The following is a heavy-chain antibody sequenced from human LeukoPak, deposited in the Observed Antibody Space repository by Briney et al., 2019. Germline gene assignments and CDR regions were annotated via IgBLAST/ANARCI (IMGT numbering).Heavy chain of an antibody. CDR1: GYSISSGYY. Sequence: SETLSLTCTVSGYSISSGYYWGWIRQPPGKGLEWIGSIYHSGSTYYNPSLKSRVTISVDTSKNQFSLKLSSVTAADTAVYYCARVPIVGATPVYFDYWGQGTLVTVSS. V-gene: IGHV4-38-2*02. CDR3: ARVPIVGATPVYFDY. CDR2: IYHSGST. D-gene: IGHD1-26*01. J-gene: IGHJ4*02.